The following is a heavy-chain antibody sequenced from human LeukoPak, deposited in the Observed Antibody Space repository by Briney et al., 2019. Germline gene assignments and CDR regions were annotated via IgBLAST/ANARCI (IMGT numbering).Heavy chain of an antibody. J-gene: IGHJ5*02. CDR3: ARDPFCSSSTGCYFEDWFDP. D-gene: IGHD2-2*01. CDR2: ITWNGDKT. V-gene: IGHV3-20*04. Sequence: GGSLRLSCTASGFTFDAYDMSWVRQVPGKGLEWVSGITWNGDKTGYADSVRGRFAISRDNTKKSLYLQMSSLRAEDTALYYCARDPFCSSSTGCYFEDWFDPWGPGTLVTVSS. CDR1: GFTFDAYD.